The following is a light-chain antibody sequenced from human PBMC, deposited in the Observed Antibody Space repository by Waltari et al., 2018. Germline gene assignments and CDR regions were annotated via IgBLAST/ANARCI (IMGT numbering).Light chain of an antibody. CDR2: DNN. CDR1: SSNIGNNY. CDR3: GTWDNSLSAVI. Sequence: QSVLTQPPSVSAAPGQKVTIPCSGSSSNIGNNYVSWYQQVPGTAPKLLIYDNNKRPSRIPDRFSGSKSGTSATLGITGLQTGDEADYYCGTWDNSLSAVIFAGGTKLTVL. V-gene: IGLV1-51*01. J-gene: IGLJ2*01.